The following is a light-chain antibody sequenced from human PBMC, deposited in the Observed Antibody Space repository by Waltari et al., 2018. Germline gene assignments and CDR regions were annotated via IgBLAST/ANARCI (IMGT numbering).Light chain of an antibody. V-gene: IGKV3-11*01. J-gene: IGKJ5*01. CDR2: DAS. CDR1: QSVGKF. Sequence: EVVLTQSPVTLSLSPGERATLSCRASQSVGKFLAWYQKKPGQAPRLLIYDASNRATGIPVTFSGRGSGTDFTLTISSVQPEDFALYFCQQRSDWPPSITFGQGTRLEI. CDR3: QQRSDWPPSIT.